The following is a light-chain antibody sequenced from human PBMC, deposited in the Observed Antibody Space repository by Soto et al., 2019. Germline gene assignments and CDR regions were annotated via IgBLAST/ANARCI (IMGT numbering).Light chain of an antibody. CDR2: GAS. CDR3: QQYGSSRVT. J-gene: IGKJ1*01. V-gene: IGKV3-20*01. CDR1: QSVTSNY. Sequence: IVFTLSPCTLSLSPGERATLSCRASQSVTSNYLAWYQQKPGQAPRLLIYGASSRATGIPDRFSGSGSGTDFTLAISRLEPEDVAVYYCQQYGSSRVTFGQGTKVDIK.